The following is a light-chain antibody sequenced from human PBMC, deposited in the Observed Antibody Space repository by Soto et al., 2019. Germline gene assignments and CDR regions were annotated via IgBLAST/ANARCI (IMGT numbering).Light chain of an antibody. CDR2: KAS. Sequence: DIQMTQSPSTLSASVGDRVTITCRASQSIGDWLAWYQQKPGKAPNLLIYKASSLESGVPSRFSGSGSGTEFTVTISSLQPEDFATYYCQQFNSYPWTFGQGTKVEIK. V-gene: IGKV1-5*03. CDR1: QSIGDW. J-gene: IGKJ1*01. CDR3: QQFNSYPWT.